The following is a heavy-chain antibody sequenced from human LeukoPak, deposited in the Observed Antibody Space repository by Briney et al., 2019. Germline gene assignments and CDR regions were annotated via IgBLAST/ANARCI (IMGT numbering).Heavy chain of an antibody. CDR1: GYTFTSYG. V-gene: IGHV1-18*01. CDR3: ASASHMTYYDILTGYPLADY. Sequence: ASVKVSCKASGYTFTSYGISWVRQAPGQGLEWMGWISAYNGNTNYAQKLQGRVTMTTDTSTSTAYMELRSLRSDDTAVYYCASASHMTYYDILTGYPLADYWGQGTLVTVSS. CDR2: ISAYNGNT. J-gene: IGHJ4*02. D-gene: IGHD3-9*01.